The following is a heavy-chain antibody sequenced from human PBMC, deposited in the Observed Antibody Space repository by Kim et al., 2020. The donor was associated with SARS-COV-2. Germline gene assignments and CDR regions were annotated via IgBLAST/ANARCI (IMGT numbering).Heavy chain of an antibody. CDR2: IIPIFGTA. J-gene: IGHJ4*02. CDR3: ASKALGYSYAWFDY. D-gene: IGHD5-18*01. CDR1: GGTFSSYA. Sequence: SVKVSCKASGGTFSSYAISWVRQAPGQGLEWMGGIIPIFGTANYAQKFQGRVTITADESTSTAYMELSSLRSEDTAVYYCASKALGYSYAWFDYWGQGTLVTVSS. V-gene: IGHV1-69*13.